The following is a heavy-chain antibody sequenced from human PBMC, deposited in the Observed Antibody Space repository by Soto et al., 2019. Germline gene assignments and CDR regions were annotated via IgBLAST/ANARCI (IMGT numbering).Heavy chain of an antibody. V-gene: IGHV1-8*01. J-gene: IGHJ4*02. CDR2: MNPNNGDT. D-gene: IGHD3-10*01. Sequence: QVQLVQSGAEVKKPGASVKVSCKTSGYTFTSYDINWVRQATGQGLEWMAWMNPNNGDTGDAPKFQGRVTLTKNTPSRTAYMELSRLTSDDTAVYYCARVRGRQCYALGSDAFVDYWGQGTLVTVSS. CDR1: GYTFTSYD. CDR3: ARVRGRQCYALGSDAFVDY.